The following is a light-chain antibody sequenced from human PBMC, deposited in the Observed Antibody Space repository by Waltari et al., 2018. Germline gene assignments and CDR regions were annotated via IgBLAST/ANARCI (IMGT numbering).Light chain of an antibody. CDR1: QSLLHSNGKTN. CDR2: EVS. J-gene: IGKJ1*01. Sequence: EIVMTQTTLSLSVTPGQPASISSKSSQSLLHSNGKTNLYWYLQKAGQSTQLRSYEVSNRFSGVPERFSGSGSGTDFTLKISRVEAEDVGVYYCMQCIHLPGTFGQGTKVEIK. V-gene: IGKV2-29*01. CDR3: MQCIHLPGT.